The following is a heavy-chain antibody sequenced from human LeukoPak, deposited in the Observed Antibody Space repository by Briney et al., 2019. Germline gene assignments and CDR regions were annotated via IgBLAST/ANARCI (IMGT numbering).Heavy chain of an antibody. J-gene: IGHJ3*02. CDR2: ISDYNGNT. Sequence: ASVKVSCKASGYTFSIYGISWMRQAPGQGLEWMGWISDYNGNTIYVQKFQGRVTMTTDTSTSTAYMELRSLRSDDTAVYYCARDRYSYGYWSDIWGQGTMVTVSS. CDR3: ARDRYSYGYWSDI. D-gene: IGHD5-18*01. V-gene: IGHV1-18*01. CDR1: GYTFSIYG.